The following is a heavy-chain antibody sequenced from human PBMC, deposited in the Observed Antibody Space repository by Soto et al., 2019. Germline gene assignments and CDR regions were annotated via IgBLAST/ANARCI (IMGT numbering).Heavy chain of an antibody. D-gene: IGHD1-1*01. V-gene: IGHV4-34*02. CDR3: SRGIDAYKGGRT. J-gene: IGHJ5*02. CDR1: DESLSGYY. CDR2: IHPSGGS. Sequence: QVQLQQWGAGLLKPSETLSLTCAVYDESLSGYYYTWTRQPPGKGLEWIGEIHPSGGSHYNPSLKTRVTLSQDTSKKQLSLNLISVTAADTAVYYCSRGIDAYKGGRTWGQGTLVTVSS.